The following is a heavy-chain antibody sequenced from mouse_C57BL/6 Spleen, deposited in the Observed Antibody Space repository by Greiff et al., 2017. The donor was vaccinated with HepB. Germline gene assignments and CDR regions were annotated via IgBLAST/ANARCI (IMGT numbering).Heavy chain of an antibody. CDR2: VYPGDGDT. CDR3: ASPYYGSSYADFDV. CDR1: GYAFSSSW. J-gene: IGHJ1*03. V-gene: IGHV1-82*01. D-gene: IGHD1-1*01. Sequence: QVQLQQSGPELVKPGASVKISCKASGYAFSSSWMNWVKRRPGKGLEWIGRVYPGDGDTNYNGKFKGKATLTADKSSSTAYMQLSSLTSEDSAVYFCASPYYGSSYADFDVWGTGTTVTVSS.